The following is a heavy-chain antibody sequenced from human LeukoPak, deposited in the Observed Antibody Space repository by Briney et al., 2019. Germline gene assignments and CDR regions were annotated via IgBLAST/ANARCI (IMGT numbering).Heavy chain of an antibody. CDR2: FDPEDDET. Sequence: ASVKVSCKLSGFTLTELSMHWVRQAPGKGLEWMGRFDPEDDETIYAQKFRGRITMTEDTSTVIAYMELSSLRTEDTAIYFCATARNQLLPTDAFDVWGQGTVITVAS. J-gene: IGHJ3*01. CDR3: ATARNQLLPTDAFDV. D-gene: IGHD1-14*01. V-gene: IGHV1-24*01. CDR1: GFTLTELS.